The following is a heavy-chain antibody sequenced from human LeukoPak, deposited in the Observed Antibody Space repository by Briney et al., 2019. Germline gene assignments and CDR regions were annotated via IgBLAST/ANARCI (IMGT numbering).Heavy chain of an antibody. Sequence: GGSLRLSCAASGFIFSSYEMNWGRQAPGKGLEWVSYISSSGSTIYYADSVKGRFTISRDNAKNSLYLQMNSLRAEDTAVYYCARDAQQLVQSWFDPWGQGTLVTVSS. CDR3: ARDAQQLVQSWFDP. CDR1: GFIFSSYE. D-gene: IGHD6-13*01. J-gene: IGHJ5*02. V-gene: IGHV3-48*03. CDR2: ISSSGSTI.